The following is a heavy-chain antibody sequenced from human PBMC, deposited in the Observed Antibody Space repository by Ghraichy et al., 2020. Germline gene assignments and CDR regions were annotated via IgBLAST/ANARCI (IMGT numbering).Heavy chain of an antibody. CDR3: VTGRMTTKVTDPEYQY. D-gene: IGHD2-2*01. CDR1: EFTFSSCG. V-gene: IGHV3-30*03. J-gene: IGHJ4*02. Sequence: GGSLRLSCAASEFTFSSCGMYWVRQAPGKGLEWVAGISSDGRSEYYAGSVKGRFTISRDNSKNTLYLQMNNLRGEDTAMYYCVTGRMTTKVTDPEYQYWGQGTLVTVSS. CDR2: ISSDGRSE.